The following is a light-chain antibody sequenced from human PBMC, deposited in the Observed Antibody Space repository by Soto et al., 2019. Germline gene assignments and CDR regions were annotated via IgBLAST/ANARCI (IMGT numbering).Light chain of an antibody. CDR3: SSCTSCSTRSTRV. V-gene: IGLV2-14*01. J-gene: IGLJ1*01. Sequence: QSALTQPRSVSGSPGQSVTISCTGTSSDVGGYNYVSWYQQHPGKAPKLMIYEVSNRPSGVSNRFSGSKSGNTASLTISGLQAEDEADYYCSSCTSCSTRSTRVFGAGTKLTVL. CDR2: EVS. CDR1: SSDVGGYNY.